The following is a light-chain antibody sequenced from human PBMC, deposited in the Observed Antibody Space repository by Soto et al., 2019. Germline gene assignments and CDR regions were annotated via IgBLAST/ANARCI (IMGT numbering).Light chain of an antibody. J-gene: IGLJ2*01. CDR2: QGY. V-gene: IGLV3-1*01. Sequence: SSELTQPPSVSVSPGQTASITCSGDKLGDKYGCWYQQKPGQSPVLVIYQGYKRPSGIPERFSGSTSGNTATLTISGTQAVDEAEYYCQAWDRSIDVVFGGGTKLTVL. CDR3: QAWDRSIDVV. CDR1: KLGDKY.